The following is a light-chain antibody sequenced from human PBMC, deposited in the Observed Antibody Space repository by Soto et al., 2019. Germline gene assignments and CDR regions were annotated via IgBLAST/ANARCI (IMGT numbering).Light chain of an antibody. Sequence: EIVLTQSPGTLSVSPGERATLSCRAGQSIDNRLAWYQQRPGQAPRLLIYAASTRATGIPARFSGSGSGTEFTLTISGLQSEDFGVYYCQQYYSWRTFGQGTKVDNK. CDR1: QSIDNR. J-gene: IGKJ1*01. CDR3: QQYYSWRT. CDR2: AAS. V-gene: IGKV3-15*01.